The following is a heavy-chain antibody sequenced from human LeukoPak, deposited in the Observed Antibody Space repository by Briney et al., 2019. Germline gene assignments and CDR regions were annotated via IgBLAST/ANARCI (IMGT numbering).Heavy chain of an antibody. D-gene: IGHD1-26*01. CDR3: TRETGSYHGNDY. CDR2: MSPNNGAT. Sequence: ASVKVSCKASGYTFTSYDFNWVRQATGQRPEWMGWMSPNNGATNYAQKLQGRVTITGDTSISTAYMELSSLRSDDTAVYYCTRETGSYHGNDYWGQGTLVTVSS. J-gene: IGHJ4*02. V-gene: IGHV1-2*02. CDR1: GYTFTSYD.